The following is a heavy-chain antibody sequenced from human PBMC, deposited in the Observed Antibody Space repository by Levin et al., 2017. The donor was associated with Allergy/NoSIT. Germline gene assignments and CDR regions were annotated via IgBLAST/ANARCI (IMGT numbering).Heavy chain of an antibody. D-gene: IGHD2-15*01. CDR2: LYYSGIT. Sequence: SQTLSLTCTVSGDSISRTNYFWGWIRQPPGKGLEWIGTLYYSGITYQNPSLKSRVTISVDTAKSQFSLMLRSVTAGDTAVYYCARRGLPQAFDIWGQGTMVTVSS. J-gene: IGHJ3*02. CDR3: ARRGLPQAFDI. CDR1: GDSISRTNYF. V-gene: IGHV4-39*01.